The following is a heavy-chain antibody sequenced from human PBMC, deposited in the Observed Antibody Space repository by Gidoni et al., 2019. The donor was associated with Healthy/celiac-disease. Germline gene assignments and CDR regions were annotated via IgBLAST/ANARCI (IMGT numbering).Heavy chain of an antibody. V-gene: IGHV3-48*01. D-gene: IGHD7-27*01. CDR2: ISSSSSTI. Sequence: EVQLVESGGGLVQPGGSLRLSCAASGFTFSSYSMNWVRQAPGKGLEWVSYISSSSSTIYYADSVKGRFTISRDNAKNSLYLQMNSLRAEDTAVYYCARGELGKGGYFDYWGQGTLVTVSS. CDR3: ARGELGKGGYFDY. CDR1: GFTFSSYS. J-gene: IGHJ4*02.